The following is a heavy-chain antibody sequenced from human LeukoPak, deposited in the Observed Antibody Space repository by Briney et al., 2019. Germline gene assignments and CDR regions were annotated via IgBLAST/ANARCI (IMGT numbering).Heavy chain of an antibody. CDR3: GRNLGSGSDH. V-gene: IGHV4-59*11. CDR2: THYTGET. Sequence: SETLSLTCNVSGDSISGPYWNWIRQSPGRGLEWIGYTHYTGETNYNPSLKSRLTMSVDTSNNQVYLRLSSVTAADTAVYYCGRNLGSGSDHWGQGTLSLSPQ. D-gene: IGHD3-10*01. CDR1: GDSISGPY. J-gene: IGHJ4*02.